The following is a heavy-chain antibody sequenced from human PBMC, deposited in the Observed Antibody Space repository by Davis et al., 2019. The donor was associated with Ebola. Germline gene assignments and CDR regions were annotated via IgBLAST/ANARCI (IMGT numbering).Heavy chain of an antibody. J-gene: IGHJ4*02. V-gene: IGHV3-23*01. D-gene: IGHD6-19*01. CDR2: ISGSGGST. CDR1: GFTFSSYA. CDR3: AKNTYNSGWYDGFYFDY. Sequence: PGGSLRLSCAASGFTFSSYAMSWVRQAPGKGLEWVSAISGSGGSTYYADSVKGRFTISRDNSKNTLYLQMNSLRAEDTAVYYCAKNTYNSGWYDGFYFDYWGQGTLVTVSS.